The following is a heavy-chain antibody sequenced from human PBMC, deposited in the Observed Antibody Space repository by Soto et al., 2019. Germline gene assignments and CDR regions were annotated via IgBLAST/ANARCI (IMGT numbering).Heavy chain of an antibody. CDR3: AKGGYYSLFDI. D-gene: IGHD3-16*01. CDR2: ISGSGGRT. CDR1: GFPFSSYA. V-gene: IGHV3-23*01. Sequence: GWSLRLSCVASGFPFSSYAISWVRQTPGKGLEWVSGISGSGGRTYYADSVKGRFTISRDNSNNTLSLQMHILRVEDTAVYFCAKGGYYSLFDIWGQGTMVTVSS. J-gene: IGHJ3*02.